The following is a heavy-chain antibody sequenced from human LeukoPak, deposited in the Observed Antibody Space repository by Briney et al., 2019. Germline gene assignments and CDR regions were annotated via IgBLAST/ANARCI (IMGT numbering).Heavy chain of an antibody. V-gene: IGHV3-23*01. J-gene: IGHJ4*02. CDR2: ISGSGGST. CDR3: AKEYRGYSYGEVDY. CDR1: GLTFSSYA. Sequence: GGSLRLSCAASGLTFSSYAMSWVRQAPGKGLEWVSAISGSGGSTYYADSVKGRFTISRDNSKNTLYLQMNSLRAEDTAVYYCAKEYRGYSYGEVDYWGQGTLVTVSS. D-gene: IGHD5-18*01.